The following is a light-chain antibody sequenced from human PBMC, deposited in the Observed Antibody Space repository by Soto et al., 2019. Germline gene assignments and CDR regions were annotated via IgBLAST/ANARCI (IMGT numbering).Light chain of an antibody. CDR3: QQYYSSPLT. Sequence: DFVMTQSPDSLAVPLGERATINCKSSQSVLYSSNNKNYLAWYQQKPGQPPKLLIYWASTRESGVPDRFSGSGSGTDFTLTIRSMQAEDVAVYFCQQYYSSPLTFGGGTKVDIK. V-gene: IGKV4-1*01. CDR1: QSVLYSSNNKNY. J-gene: IGKJ4*01. CDR2: WAS.